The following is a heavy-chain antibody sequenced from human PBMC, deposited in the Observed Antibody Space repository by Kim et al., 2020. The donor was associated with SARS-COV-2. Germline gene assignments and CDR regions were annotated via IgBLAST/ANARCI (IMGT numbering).Heavy chain of an antibody. D-gene: IGHD2-2*01. V-gene: IGHV3-30-3*01. CDR3: ARDGCDSSTYAFDY. CDR1: GFTFSSYA. CDR2: ISCDGNST. Sequence: GGSLRLSCAASGFTFSSYAMHWVRQAPGKGLEWVAAISCDGNSTYYADSVKGRFTISRDNSKNTLYLQMNSLRAEDTAVYYCARDGCDSSTYAFDYWGQGTLVTVSS. J-gene: IGHJ4*02.